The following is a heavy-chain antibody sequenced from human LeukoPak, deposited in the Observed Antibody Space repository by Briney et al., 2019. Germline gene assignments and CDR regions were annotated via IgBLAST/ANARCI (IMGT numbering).Heavy chain of an antibody. CDR1: GYTFTGYY. Sequence: GASVKVSCKASGYTFTGYYMHWVRQAPGQGLEWMGWINPNSGGTNYAQKFQGRVTMTRDTSISTAYMELSRLRSDDTAVYYCARDSTYYYASGSFLGLSYHYYMDVWGKGTTVTISS. J-gene: IGHJ6*03. D-gene: IGHD3-10*01. V-gene: IGHV1-2*02. CDR3: ARDSTYYYASGSFLGLSYHYYMDV. CDR2: INPNSGGT.